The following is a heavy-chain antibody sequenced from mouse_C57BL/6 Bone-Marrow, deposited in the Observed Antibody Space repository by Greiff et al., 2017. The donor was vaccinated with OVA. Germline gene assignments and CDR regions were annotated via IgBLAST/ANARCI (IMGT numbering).Heavy chain of an antibody. Sequence: VQLKESGPGLVKPAQTLSLTCSVTGYSITSDYLNWIRKFPGNKLEYMGYISYSGSTYYNPSLKCRIYITRDTSKKHYYLPLNSVSTEDTATDFCASAGSSFYYYAMDYWGQGTSVTGSS. V-gene: IGHV3-8*01. J-gene: IGHJ4*01. CDR1: GYSITSDY. CDR2: ISYSGST. D-gene: IGHD1-1*01. CDR3: ASAGSSFYYYAMDY.